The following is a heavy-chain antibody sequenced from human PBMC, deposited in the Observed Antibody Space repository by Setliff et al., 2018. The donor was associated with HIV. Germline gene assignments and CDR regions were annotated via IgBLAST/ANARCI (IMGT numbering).Heavy chain of an antibody. V-gene: IGHV4-34*01. Sequence: SETLSLTCAVYGGSFSGHHWTWIRQPPGKGLEWIGYINHSGSTNYNPSLKSRVTISADTSKNQFSLKLSSVTAADTAVYYCARGRNFWSDYYHYYYMDVWGKGTMVTVSS. D-gene: IGHD3-3*01. CDR3: ARGRNFWSDYYHYYYMDV. J-gene: IGHJ6*03. CDR1: GGSFSGHH. CDR2: INHSGST.